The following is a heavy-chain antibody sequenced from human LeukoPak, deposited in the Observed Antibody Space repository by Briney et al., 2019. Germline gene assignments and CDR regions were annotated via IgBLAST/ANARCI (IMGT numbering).Heavy chain of an antibody. CDR1: GFTVSSNY. D-gene: IGHD1-26*01. CDR3: ARDPYSGGYGDYYYYYMDV. J-gene: IGHJ6*03. V-gene: IGHV3-21*01. Sequence: GGSLRLSCAASGFTVSSNYMSWVRQAPGKGLEWVSSITSSSSYIYYADSVKGRFTISRDNAKNSLYLQINSLRAEDTAVYYCARDPYSGGYGDYYYYYMDVWGKGTTVTISS. CDR2: ITSSSSYI.